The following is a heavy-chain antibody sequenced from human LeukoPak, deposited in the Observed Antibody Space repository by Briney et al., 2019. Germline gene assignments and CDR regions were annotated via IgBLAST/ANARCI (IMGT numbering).Heavy chain of an antibody. CDR1: GFTFSGSA. CDR2: IRSKSNTYAT. J-gene: IGHJ4*02. D-gene: IGHD2-2*02. CDR3: TRQEEPAAIPVGDY. Sequence: HSGGSLRLSCAASGFTFSGSAMHWVRQASGKGLEWVGRIRSKSNTYATAYAASVRGRFTISRDESKNTAHLQMNSLKVEDTAIYYCTRQEEPAAIPVGDYWGQGALVTVSS. V-gene: IGHV3-73*01.